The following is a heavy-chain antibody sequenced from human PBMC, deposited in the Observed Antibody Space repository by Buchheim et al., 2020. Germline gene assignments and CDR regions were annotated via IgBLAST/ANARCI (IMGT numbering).Heavy chain of an antibody. D-gene: IGHD3-9*01. CDR3: ARGVDILTGYSLLFDY. CDR2: IYYSGST. Sequence: QVQLQESGPGLVKPSETLSLTCTVSGGSISSYYWSWIRQPPGKGLEWIGYIYYSGSTNYNPSLKSRVTISVDTSKNQFSLKLNSVTAADTAVYYCARGVDILTGYSLLFDYWGQGTL. J-gene: IGHJ4*02. CDR1: GGSISSYY. V-gene: IGHV4-59*01.